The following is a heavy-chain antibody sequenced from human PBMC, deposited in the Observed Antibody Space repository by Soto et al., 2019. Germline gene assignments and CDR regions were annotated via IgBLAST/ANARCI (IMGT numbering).Heavy chain of an antibody. CDR3: ARMDYYDSSGYYRDDAFDI. V-gene: IGHV3-21*01. CDR2: ISSSSSYI. D-gene: IGHD3-22*01. J-gene: IGHJ3*02. Sequence: GGSLRLSCAASGFTFSSYSMNWVRQAPGKGLEWVSSISSSSSYIYYADSVKGRFNISRDNAKNSLYLQMNSLRAEDTAVYYCARMDYYDSSGYYRDDAFDIWGQGPMVTVSS. CDR1: GFTFSSYS.